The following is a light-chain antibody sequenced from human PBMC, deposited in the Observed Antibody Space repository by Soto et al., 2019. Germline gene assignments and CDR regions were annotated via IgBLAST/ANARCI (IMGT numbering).Light chain of an antibody. CDR1: RTIGTN. V-gene: IGKV3-15*01. Sequence: IVMTQSPATVSVSPGESTSLSCRASRTIGTNLGWYQQKSGQAPRLLIPKTSNRATGVPARFSGSGSETEFTLTITSLQSEDIAVYYCQQYADWPLTFGGGTKV. CDR3: QQYADWPLT. CDR2: KTS. J-gene: IGKJ4*01.